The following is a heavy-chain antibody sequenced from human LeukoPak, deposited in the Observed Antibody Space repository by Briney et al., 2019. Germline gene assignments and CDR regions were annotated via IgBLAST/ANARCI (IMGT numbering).Heavy chain of an antibody. Sequence: SETLSLTCTVSGGSISSYYWSWIRQPPGKGLEWIGYIYYSGSTNYNPSLKSRVTISVDTSKNQFSLKPSSVTAADTAVYYCARQGGYSGYVDYWGQGTLVTVSS. CDR2: IYYSGST. CDR1: GGSISSYY. CDR3: ARQGGYSGYVDY. D-gene: IGHD5-12*01. V-gene: IGHV4-59*08. J-gene: IGHJ4*02.